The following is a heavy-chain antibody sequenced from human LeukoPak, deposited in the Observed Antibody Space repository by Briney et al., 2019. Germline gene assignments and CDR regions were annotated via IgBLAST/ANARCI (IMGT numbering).Heavy chain of an antibody. D-gene: IGHD2-8*01. CDR2: ISYDGSNK. V-gene: IGHV3-30-3*01. J-gene: IGHJ4*02. CDR1: GFTFSSYA. Sequence: GGSLRLSCAASGFTFSSYAMHWVRQAPGKGLEWVAVISYDGSNKYYADSVKGRFTISRDNSKNTLYLQMNSLRAEDTAVYYCAREGGNCTNGVCYSFDYWGQGTLVTVSS. CDR3: AREGGNCTNGVCYSFDY.